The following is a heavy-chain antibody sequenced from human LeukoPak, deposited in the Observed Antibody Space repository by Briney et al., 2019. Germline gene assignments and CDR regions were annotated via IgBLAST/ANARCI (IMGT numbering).Heavy chain of an antibody. V-gene: IGHV3-7*01. CDR2: IKQDGSEK. J-gene: IGHJ5*02. Sequence: GWSLRLSCAASGFTFSSYWMSWVRQAPGKGLEWVANIKQDGSEKYYVDSVKGRFTISRDNAKNSLYLQMNSLRAEDTAVYYCARASYCSSTSCYIRPTWFDPWGQGTLVTVSS. CDR3: ARASYCSSTSCYIRPTWFDP. D-gene: IGHD2-2*02. CDR1: GFTFSSYW.